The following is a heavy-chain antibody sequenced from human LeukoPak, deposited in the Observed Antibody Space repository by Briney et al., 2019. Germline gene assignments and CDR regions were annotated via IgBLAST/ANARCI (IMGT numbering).Heavy chain of an antibody. CDR3: AREPPRRDIAAAGTQDY. CDR1: GFTFISYW. V-gene: IGHV3-7*01. Sequence: PGGSLRLPCAASGFTFISYWMSWVRRAPGKGREGVANIKQDGSEKNYVDSVKGRFTISRDNAKNSLYLQMNSLRAEDTAVYYCAREPPRRDIAAAGTQDYWGQGTLVTVSS. D-gene: IGHD6-13*01. CDR2: IKQDGSEK. J-gene: IGHJ4*02.